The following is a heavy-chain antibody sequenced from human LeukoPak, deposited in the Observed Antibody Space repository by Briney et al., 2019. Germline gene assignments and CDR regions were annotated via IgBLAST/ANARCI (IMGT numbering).Heavy chain of an antibody. J-gene: IGHJ1*01. CDR2: INRNGGSA. D-gene: IGHD1-26*01. V-gene: IGHV3-20*04. Sequence: GGSLRLSCAASGFTFDDYGMSWVRQAPGKGLEWVSCINRNGGSAGYADSVKGRLTISRDNVKNTLFLQMNSLRAEDTALYYCARDRGGTYMYLQHWGQGTLVTVSS. CDR3: ARDRGGTYMYLQH. CDR1: GFTFDDYG.